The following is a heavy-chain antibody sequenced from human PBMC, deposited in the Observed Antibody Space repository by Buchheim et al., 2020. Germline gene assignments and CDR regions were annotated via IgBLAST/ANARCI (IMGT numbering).Heavy chain of an antibody. CDR1: GFRVYNNY. J-gene: IGHJ2*01. CDR3: AKVYFGELLS. D-gene: IGHD2-15*01. V-gene: IGHV3-66*01. CDR2: IHSDGTT. Sequence: EVQLVESGGGLVQPGGSLRLSCAVSGFRVYNNYMTWVRQAPGKGLEWVSVIHSDGTTNYADSVKGRFTISKDNSKNTPYLQMNSLRTGDSAVYYGAKVYFGELLSWGR.